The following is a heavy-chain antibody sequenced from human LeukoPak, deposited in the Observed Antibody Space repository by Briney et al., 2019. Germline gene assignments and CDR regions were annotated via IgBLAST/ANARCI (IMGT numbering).Heavy chain of an antibody. CDR2: IYYSGST. CDR1: GGSISSSSYY. V-gene: IGHV4-39*07. J-gene: IGHJ5*02. CDR3: ASRPSGSYYTRGLGNNWFDP. Sequence: SETLSLTCTVSGGSISSSSYYWGWIRQPPGKGLEWIGSIYYSGSTYYNPSLKSRVTISVDTSKNQFSLKLSSVTAADTAVYYCASRPSGSYYTRGLGNNWFDPWGQGTLVTVSS. D-gene: IGHD3-10*01.